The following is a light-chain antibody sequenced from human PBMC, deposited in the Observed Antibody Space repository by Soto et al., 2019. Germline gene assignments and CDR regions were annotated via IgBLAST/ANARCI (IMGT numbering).Light chain of an antibody. J-gene: IGKJ1*01. V-gene: IGKV1-39*01. Sequence: DIQVTQSPSSLSTSVGDRVTITGRASQNINNYLNWYQQKPGKAPKHLIYAASNLQSGVSSRFSGRGSVTYFTLTINRLQPEDFATYYCQQSYSSPWTFGQGTKGEIK. CDR1: QNINNY. CDR3: QQSYSSPWT. CDR2: AAS.